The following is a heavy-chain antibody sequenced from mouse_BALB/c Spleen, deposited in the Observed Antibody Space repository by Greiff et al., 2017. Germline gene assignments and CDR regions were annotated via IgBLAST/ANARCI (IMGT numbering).Heavy chain of an antibody. J-gene: IGHJ3*01. Sequence: VQGVESGPGLVAPSQSLSITCTVSGFSLTSYGVHWVRQPPGKGLEWLGVIWAGGSTNYNSALMSRLSISKDNSKSQVFLKMNSLQTDDTAMYYCARDPYDYGAYWGQGTLVTVSA. D-gene: IGHD2-4*01. CDR3: ARDPYDYGAY. CDR1: GFSLTSYG. V-gene: IGHV2-9*02. CDR2: IWAGGST.